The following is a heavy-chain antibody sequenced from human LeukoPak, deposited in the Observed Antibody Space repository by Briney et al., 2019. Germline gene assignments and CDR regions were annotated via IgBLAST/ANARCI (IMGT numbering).Heavy chain of an antibody. CDR3: ARSDYYDSSGYYAHYFDY. D-gene: IGHD3-22*01. Sequence: GASVKVSCKASGYTFTGYYMHWVRQAPGQGLEWMGWVNPNSGGTNYAQKFQGRVTMTRDTSISTAYMELSRLRSDDTAVYYCARSDYYDSSGYYAHYFDYWGQGTLVTVSS. CDR2: VNPNSGGT. V-gene: IGHV1-2*02. CDR1: GYTFTGYY. J-gene: IGHJ4*02.